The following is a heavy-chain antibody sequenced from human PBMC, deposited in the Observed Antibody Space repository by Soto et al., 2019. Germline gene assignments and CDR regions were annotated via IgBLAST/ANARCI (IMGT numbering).Heavy chain of an antibody. CDR3: ARGAVYCSGGSCYSGYYYGMDV. CDR2: IYYSGST. D-gene: IGHD2-15*01. Sequence: PSETLSLTCTVSGGSISSYYWSWIRQPPGKGLEWIGYIYYSGSTNYNPSLKSRVTISVDTSKNQFSLKLSSVTAADTAVYYCARGAVYCSGGSCYSGYYYGMDVWGQGTTVTV. V-gene: IGHV4-59*01. CDR1: GGSISSYY. J-gene: IGHJ6*02.